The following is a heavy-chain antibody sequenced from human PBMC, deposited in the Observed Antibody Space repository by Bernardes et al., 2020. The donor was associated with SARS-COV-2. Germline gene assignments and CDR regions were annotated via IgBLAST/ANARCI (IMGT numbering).Heavy chain of an antibody. CDR2: IYYSGRT. D-gene: IGHD2-2*02. CDR3: ASIVVVPAAIGIEYYFDS. V-gene: IGHV4-39*07. Sequence: SETLSLTCTVSGGSISSSSYYWGWIRQPPGKGLEWVGSIYYSGRTYYNPSLKSRVTISLGTSKNQFSLKLTSVTAADTAVYYCASIVVVPAAIGIEYYFDSWGQGTLVTVSS. J-gene: IGHJ4*02. CDR1: GGSISSSSYY.